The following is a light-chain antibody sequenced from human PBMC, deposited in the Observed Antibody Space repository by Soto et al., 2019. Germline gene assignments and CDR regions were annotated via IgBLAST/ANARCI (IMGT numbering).Light chain of an antibody. CDR1: QSVSSSY. V-gene: IGKV3-20*01. J-gene: IGKJ5*01. CDR3: QQYIKWPIT. Sequence: EIVLTQSPGTLSLSPGERATLSCRASQSVSSSYLAWYQQKPGQAPRLLIYGASSRATGIPDRLSGSGSGTEFTLTVSSLQSEDFAVYYCQQYIKWPITFGQGTRLEIK. CDR2: GAS.